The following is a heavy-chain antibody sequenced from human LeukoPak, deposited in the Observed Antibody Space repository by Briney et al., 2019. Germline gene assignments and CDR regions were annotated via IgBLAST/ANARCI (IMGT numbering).Heavy chain of an antibody. Sequence: GGSLRLSCAASRFSFSSYGMHWVRQAPGKGLVWVSRISPDGSSTSYGDSVKGRFTISRDNAKNTVYLQMNSLRAEDTAVYYCIRSRSGSYGYFDYWGQGTLVTVSS. J-gene: IGHJ4*02. CDR3: IRSRSGSYGYFDY. CDR2: ISPDGSST. CDR1: RFSFSSYG. D-gene: IGHD3-10*01. V-gene: IGHV3-74*01.